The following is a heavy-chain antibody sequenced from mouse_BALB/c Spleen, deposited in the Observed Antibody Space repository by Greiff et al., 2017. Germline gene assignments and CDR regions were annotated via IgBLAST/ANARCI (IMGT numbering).Heavy chain of an antibody. D-gene: IGHD2-1*01. J-gene: IGHJ3*01. CDR2: IWAGGST. Sequence: VQLQQSGPGLVAPSQSLSITCTVSGFSLTSYGVHWVRQPPGKGLEWLGVIWAGGSTNYNSALMSRLSISKDNSKSQVFLKMNSLQTDDTAMYYCARDRRGNSAWFAYWGQGTLVTVSA. CDR3: ARDRRGNSAWFAY. V-gene: IGHV2-9*02. CDR1: GFSLTSYG.